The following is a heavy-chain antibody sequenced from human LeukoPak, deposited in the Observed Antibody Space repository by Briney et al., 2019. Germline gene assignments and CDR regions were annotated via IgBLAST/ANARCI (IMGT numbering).Heavy chain of an antibody. D-gene: IGHD1-7*01. CDR2: INDDGGAT. J-gene: IGHJ4*02. Sequence: GGSLRLSCAASGFTFSSYWMYWVRQAPGKGLVWVSRINDDGGATSYADSVKGRFTISRDNAENTLYLQMDSLRAEDTAVYYCARGTRVSYFDYWGQGTLVTVSS. V-gene: IGHV3-74*01. CDR1: GFTFSSYW. CDR3: ARGTRVSYFDY.